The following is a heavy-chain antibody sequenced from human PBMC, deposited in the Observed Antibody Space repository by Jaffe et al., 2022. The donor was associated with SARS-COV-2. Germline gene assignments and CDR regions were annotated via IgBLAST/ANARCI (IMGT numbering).Heavy chain of an antibody. CDR3: AKAGGWLQYYFDS. J-gene: IGHJ4*02. CDR2: ISGSGVST. V-gene: IGHV3-23*01. Sequence: EVQLLESGGGLVQPGGSLRLCCAASGFTFNSYAMSWVRQAPGKGLEWVSAISGSGVSTFYADSVKGRFTISRDNSKNSVYLDMNNQTAEDTAVYYCAKAGGWLQYYFDSWGQGTLVTVSS. D-gene: IGHD5-12*01. CDR1: GFTFNSYA.